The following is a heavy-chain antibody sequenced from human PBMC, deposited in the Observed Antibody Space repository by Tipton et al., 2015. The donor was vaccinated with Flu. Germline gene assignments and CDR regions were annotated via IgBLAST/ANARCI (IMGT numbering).Heavy chain of an antibody. Sequence: TLSLTCTVSGDSISNTYYWGWFRQPLGRGLEWIGNIHRGGSALYNPSLSSRVTISADTSKNQFSLKLTSVTATDTAVYYCARRDFSKYVSDPKSWFDTWGQGTLVTVSS. V-gene: IGHV4-38-2*02. D-gene: IGHD4-11*01. CDR1: GDSISNTYY. CDR3: ARRDFSKYVSDPKSWFDT. CDR2: IHRGGSA. J-gene: IGHJ5*02.